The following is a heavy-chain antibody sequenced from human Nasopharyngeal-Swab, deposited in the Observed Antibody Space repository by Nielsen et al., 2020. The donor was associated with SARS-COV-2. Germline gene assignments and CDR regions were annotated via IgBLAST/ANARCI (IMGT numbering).Heavy chain of an antibody. D-gene: IGHD5-12*01. V-gene: IGHV3-30*04. Sequence: GGSLRLSCAASGFTFSSYAMHWVRRAPGKGLEWVAVISYDGSNKYYANSVKGRFTISRDNSKNTLYLQMNSLRAEDTAVYYCARGEHVDIVAHYMDVWGKGTTVTVSS. J-gene: IGHJ6*03. CDR3: ARGEHVDIVAHYMDV. CDR2: ISYDGSNK. CDR1: GFTFSSYA.